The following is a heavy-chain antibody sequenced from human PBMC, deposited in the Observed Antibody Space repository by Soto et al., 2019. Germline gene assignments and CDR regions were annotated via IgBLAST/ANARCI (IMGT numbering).Heavy chain of an antibody. V-gene: IGHV3-15*01. CDR3: TTARIVGATTKRLDY. Sequence: PGGSLRLSCAASGFTFSSYAMSWVRQAPGKGLEWVGRIKSKTDGGTTDYAAPVKGRFTISRDDSKNTLYLQMNSLKTEDTAVYYCTTARIVGATTKRLDYWGQGTLVTVSS. CDR1: GFTFSSYA. CDR2: IKSKTDGGTT. D-gene: IGHD1-26*01. J-gene: IGHJ4*02.